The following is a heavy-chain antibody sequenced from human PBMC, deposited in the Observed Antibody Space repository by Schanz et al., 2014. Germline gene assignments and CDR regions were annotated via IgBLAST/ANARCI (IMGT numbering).Heavy chain of an antibody. V-gene: IGHV3-30-3*01. D-gene: IGHD3-3*01. J-gene: IGHJ4*02. CDR1: GFTFHTYD. Sequence: VHLEESGGGVVQPGRSLRLSCAASGFTFHTYDMHWVLQAPGKGLEWVAQISHDGHRDFYADSVKGRFTISRDNSKNTLYLQMNSLRSEDTAVYYCAKDVDFWSGYYLDYWGQGTLVTVSS. CDR3: AKDVDFWSGYYLDY. CDR2: ISHDGHRD.